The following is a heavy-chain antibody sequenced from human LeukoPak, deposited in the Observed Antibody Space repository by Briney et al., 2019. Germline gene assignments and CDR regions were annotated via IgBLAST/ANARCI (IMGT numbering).Heavy chain of an antibody. CDR2: ISGDGGST. CDR1: GFTFDDYA. D-gene: IGHD4-11*01. J-gene: IGHJ2*01. Sequence: GGSLRLSCAASGFTFDDYAMHWVRQAPGKGLEWVSLISGDGGSTYYADSVKGRFTISRDNSKNSLYLQMNSLRTEDTALYYCAKDFEPRMVTTDWYFDLWGRGTLVTVSS. CDR3: AKDFEPRMVTTDWYFDL. V-gene: IGHV3-43*02.